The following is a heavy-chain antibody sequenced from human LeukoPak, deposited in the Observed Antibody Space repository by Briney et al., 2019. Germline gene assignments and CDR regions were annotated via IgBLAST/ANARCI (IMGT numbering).Heavy chain of an antibody. V-gene: IGHV4-39*01. Sequence: SETLSLTCTVSGGSISSSSYYWGWIRQPPGKGLGWIGCIYYSGSTYYNPSLKSRVTISVDTSKNQLSLKLSSVTAADTAVYYCASARTSSRSWFTFDYWGQGILVTVSS. CDR2: IYYSGST. CDR1: GGSISSSSYY. CDR3: ASARTSSRSWFTFDY. J-gene: IGHJ4*02. D-gene: IGHD6-13*01.